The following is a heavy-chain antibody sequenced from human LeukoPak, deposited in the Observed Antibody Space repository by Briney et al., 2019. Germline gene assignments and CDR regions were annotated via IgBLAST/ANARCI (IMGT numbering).Heavy chain of an antibody. CDR3: ARGKSQYDYVWGSYRNPDRYFDY. CDR2: INHSGST. V-gene: IGHV4-34*01. J-gene: IGHJ4*02. D-gene: IGHD3-16*02. Sequence: PSETLSLTCAVYGGSFSGYYWSWIRQPPGKGLEWIGEINHSGSTNYNPSLKSRVTISVDPSKTQFSLKLSSVPAADTAVYYCARGKSQYDYVWGSYRNPDRYFDYWGQGTLVTVSS. CDR1: GGSFSGYY.